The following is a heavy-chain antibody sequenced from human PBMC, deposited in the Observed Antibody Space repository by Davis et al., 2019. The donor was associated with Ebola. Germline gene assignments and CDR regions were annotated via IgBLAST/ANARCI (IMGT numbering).Heavy chain of an antibody. V-gene: IGHV1-46*01. D-gene: IGHD2-2*01. CDR3: ARDHCSSTSCPGDFDY. Sequence: ASVKVSCKASGGTFSSYAISWVRQAPGQGLEWMGIINPSGGSTSYAQKFQGRVTMTRDTSTSTVYMELSSLRSEDTAVYYCARDHCSSTSCPGDFDYWGQGTLVTVSS. CDR1: GGTFSSYA. J-gene: IGHJ4*02. CDR2: INPSGGST.